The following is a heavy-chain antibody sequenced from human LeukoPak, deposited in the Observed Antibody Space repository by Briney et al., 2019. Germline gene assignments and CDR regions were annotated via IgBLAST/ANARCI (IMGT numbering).Heavy chain of an antibody. J-gene: IGHJ5*02. CDR3: ARHGQQQLENWFDP. Sequence: GESLKISCKISGYGLTDNWIGWVRQVPGKGLEWMGLIYPGDSDTRYSPSFQGQVTFSVDMSTSTAYLQWSSLKASDTAMYYCARHGQQQLENWFDPWGQGTLVTVSS. D-gene: IGHD6-13*01. V-gene: IGHV5-51*01. CDR2: IYPGDSDT. CDR1: GYGLTDNW.